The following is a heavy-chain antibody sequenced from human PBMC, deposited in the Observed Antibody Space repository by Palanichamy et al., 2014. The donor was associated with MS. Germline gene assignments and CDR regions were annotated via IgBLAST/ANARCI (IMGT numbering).Heavy chain of an antibody. CDR3: AKDGGRTDSWNY. CDR1: GFTFSSYA. CDR2: IGGSGGST. Sequence: EVQLLQSGGGLGTRRGGPVRLSCAASGFTFSSYAMSWVRQAPGKGLEWVSTIGGSGGSTYYADSVKGRFTISRDNSNNTLFLQMNSLRAEDSAVYYCAKDGGRTDSWNYWGQGTLVSVSS. J-gene: IGHJ4*02. D-gene: IGHD3-10*01. V-gene: IGHV3-23*01.